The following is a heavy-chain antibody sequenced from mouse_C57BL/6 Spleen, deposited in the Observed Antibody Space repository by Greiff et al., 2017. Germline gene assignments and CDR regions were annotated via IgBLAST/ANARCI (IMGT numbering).Heavy chain of an antibody. CDR2: IHPSDSDT. D-gene: IGHD1-1*01. J-gene: IGHJ3*01. CDR1: GYTFTSYW. CDR3: SDYCGSRAAWFAY. Sequence: QVQLTQSGAELVKPGASVKVSCKASGYTFTSYWMHWVKQRPGQGLEWIGRIHPSDSDTNYNQKFKGKATLTVDKSSSTAYMPLSSLTSEDSAVYYCSDYCGSRAAWFAYWGQGTLVTVSA. V-gene: IGHV1-74*01.